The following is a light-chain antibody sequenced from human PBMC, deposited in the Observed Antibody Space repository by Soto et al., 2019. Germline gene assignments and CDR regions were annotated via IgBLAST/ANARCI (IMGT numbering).Light chain of an antibody. J-gene: IGLJ2*01. V-gene: IGLV2-14*01. CDR3: SSYTSSSPDAV. CDR2: DVS. Sequence: QSALTQPASVSGSPGQSITISCTGTSSDVGGYNYVSWYQQHPGKAPKLMIYDVSNRPSGVSNRFSGSKSGNTASLTISGLQAEDEADYYCSSYTSSSPDAVFGGGTKVTVL. CDR1: SSDVGGYNY.